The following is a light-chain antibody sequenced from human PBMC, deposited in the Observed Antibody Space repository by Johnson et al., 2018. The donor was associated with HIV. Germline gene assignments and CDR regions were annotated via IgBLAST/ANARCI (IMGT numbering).Light chain of an antibody. V-gene: IGLV1-51*01. J-gene: IGLJ1*01. CDR3: VTLDSCLSVYV. Sequence: QSVLTQPPSVSAAPGQKVTISCSGSSSNIGDNYVSWYQQLPGTAPKLLIYDNHTRPSGIPDRFSDSKSGTSATLGITGLQSGDEADYYCVTLDSCLSVYVFGTGTKVTVL. CDR1: SSNIGDNY. CDR2: DNH.